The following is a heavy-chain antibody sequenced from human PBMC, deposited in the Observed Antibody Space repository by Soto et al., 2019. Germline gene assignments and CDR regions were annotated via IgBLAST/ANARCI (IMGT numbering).Heavy chain of an antibody. V-gene: IGHV3-30*18. CDR2: ISHDGTNK. Sequence: QAQLVESGGGVVQPGESLRLSCEVSGFTFSAYGMHWVRQAPGKGLEWVAAISHDGTNKNYGDSVKGRFTISRDNSKTTLYLQMNSLRPDDTALYYCAKDEYYYSRSGYYIFDSWGQGTLVTVSS. CDR1: GFTFSAYG. D-gene: IGHD3-22*01. J-gene: IGHJ4*02. CDR3: AKDEYYYSRSGYYIFDS.